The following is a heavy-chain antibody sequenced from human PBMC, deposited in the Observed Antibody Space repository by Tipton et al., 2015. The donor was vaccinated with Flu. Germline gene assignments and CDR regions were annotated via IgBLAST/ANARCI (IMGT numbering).Heavy chain of an antibody. Sequence: TLSLTCIASGGSMRGYDWSWIRQAPGKGLEWIGYMSYSGTTDYNPSVAGRVTISVDTSKNQGSLELSRVTVADTAMYFCARGPRGSGYYYAFDIWGRGTMVTVSS. CDR1: GGSMRGYD. V-gene: IGHV4-59*01. D-gene: IGHD3-22*01. CDR2: MSYSGTT. J-gene: IGHJ3*02. CDR3: ARGPRGSGYYYAFDI.